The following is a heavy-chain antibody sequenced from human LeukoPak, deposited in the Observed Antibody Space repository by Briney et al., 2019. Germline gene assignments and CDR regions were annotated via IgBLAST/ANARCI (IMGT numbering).Heavy chain of an antibody. D-gene: IGHD4-17*01. CDR3: AKDTKVYGDQLTADY. V-gene: IGHV3-23*01. CDR1: GFTFSSYA. Sequence: HPGGSLRLSCAASGFTFSSYAMSWVRQAPGKGLEWVSAISGSGGSTYYADSVKGRFTISRDNSKNTLYLQMNSLRAEDTAVYYCAKDTKVYGDQLTADYWGQGTLVTVSS. J-gene: IGHJ4*02. CDR2: ISGSGGST.